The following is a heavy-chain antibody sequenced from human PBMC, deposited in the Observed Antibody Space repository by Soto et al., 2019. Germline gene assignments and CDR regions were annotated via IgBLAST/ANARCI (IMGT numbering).Heavy chain of an antibody. CDR3: ASSPGAYDAFDI. D-gene: IGHD3-10*01. CDR1: GGSISSYY. CDR2: IYYSGST. V-gene: IGHV4-59*01. J-gene: IGHJ3*02. Sequence: SETLSLTCTVSGGSISSYYWSWIRQPPGKGLEWIGYIYYSGSTNYNPSLKSRVTISVDTSKNQFSLKLSSVTAADTAVYYCASSPGAYDAFDIWGQGTMVTVSS.